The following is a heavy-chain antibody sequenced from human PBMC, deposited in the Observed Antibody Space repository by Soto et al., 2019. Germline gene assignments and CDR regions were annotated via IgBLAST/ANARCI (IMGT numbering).Heavy chain of an antibody. V-gene: IGHV4-30-2*01. CDR1: GDTISTGGYS. CDR3: ARRYGGTLDY. Sequence: PSETLSLTCGVSGDTISTGGYSWAWIRQPPGKALEWIGHTYHSGNPYYNPSLKSRVIISVDRSKNQFSLKLSSVTAADSALEYGARRYGGTLDYWGKGSLVTVSS. CDR2: TYHSGNP. D-gene: IGHD4-17*01. J-gene: IGHJ4*02.